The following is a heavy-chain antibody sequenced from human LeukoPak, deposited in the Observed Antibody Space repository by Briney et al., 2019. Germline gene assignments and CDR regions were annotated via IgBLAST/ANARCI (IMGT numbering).Heavy chain of an antibody. J-gene: IGHJ1*01. Sequence: GRSLRLFCAASGFTFSSYAMHWVRQAPGKGLEWVAVISYDGSNKYYADSVKGRFTISRDKSKNTLYLQMNSLIAEDTAVYYCARSALTMVRGVFQHWGQGTLVTVSS. CDR3: ARSALTMVRGVFQH. CDR2: ISYDGSNK. V-gene: IGHV3-30*04. D-gene: IGHD3-10*01. CDR1: GFTFSSYA.